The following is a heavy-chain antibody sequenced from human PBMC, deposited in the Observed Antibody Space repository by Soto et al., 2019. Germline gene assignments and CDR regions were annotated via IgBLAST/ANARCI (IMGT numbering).Heavy chain of an antibody. D-gene: IGHD3-22*01. Sequence: GSLRLSCAASGFTFSSYSMNWVRQAPGKGLEWVSYISSSSSTIYYADSVKGRFTISRDNAKNSLYLQMNSLRDEDTAVYYCARDSPTDYYDSSGPPASYAFDIWGQGTMVTVSS. CDR3: ARDSPTDYYDSSGPPASYAFDI. J-gene: IGHJ3*02. V-gene: IGHV3-48*02. CDR1: GFTFSSYS. CDR2: ISSSSSTI.